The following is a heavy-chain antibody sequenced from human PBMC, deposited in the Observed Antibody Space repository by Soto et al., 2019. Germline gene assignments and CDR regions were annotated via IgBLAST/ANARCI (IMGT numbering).Heavy chain of an antibody. J-gene: IGHJ4*02. CDR2: IYPSDSRV. V-gene: IGHV5-51*01. Sequence: GESLKISCNVSGYTFTHDWLAWVRQVPGKGLDWVCFIYPSDSRVTYSPSFQGRVTISADNSITTSSLQFSSLKTSDTATYFCARPRDSGSYYYSFDSWGQGTPVTVSS. CDR3: ARPRDSGSYYYSFDS. CDR1: GYTFTHDW. D-gene: IGHD1-26*01.